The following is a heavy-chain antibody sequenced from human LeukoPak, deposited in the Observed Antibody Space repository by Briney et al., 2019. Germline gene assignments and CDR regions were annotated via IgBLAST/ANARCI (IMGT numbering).Heavy chain of an antibody. J-gene: IGHJ5*02. CDR3: ARGPYAYTSSATLGSYNWFDP. V-gene: IGHV5-51*01. CDR2: IYPGDSDT. D-gene: IGHD2-2*02. Sequence: GGALQISCQGSGYSFPNYWIGWVRQLPGKGLEWMGIIYPGDSDTRYSPSFQDQVTISVDKSISTAYLQWGSLKASDTAMYYCARGPYAYTSSATLGSYNWFDPWGQGSLVTVSS. CDR1: GYSFPNYW.